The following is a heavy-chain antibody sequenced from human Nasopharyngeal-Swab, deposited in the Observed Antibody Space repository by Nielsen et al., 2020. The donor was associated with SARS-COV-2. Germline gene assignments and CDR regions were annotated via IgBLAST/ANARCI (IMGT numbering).Heavy chain of an antibody. CDR1: GFIFSSYG. D-gene: IGHD6-13*01. J-gene: IGHJ3*02. Sequence: GESLKISCAASGFIFSSYGMHWVRQAPGKGPEWVAVISYDGSNKYYADSLKGRFTISKDNSKNTLYLQMNSLRAEDTAVYYCAKVPGSSWVDAFDIWGQGTKVTVSS. CDR3: AKVPGSSWVDAFDI. V-gene: IGHV3-30*18. CDR2: ISYDGSNK.